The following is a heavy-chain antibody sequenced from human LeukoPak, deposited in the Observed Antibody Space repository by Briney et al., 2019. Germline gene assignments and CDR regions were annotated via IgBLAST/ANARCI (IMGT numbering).Heavy chain of an antibody. J-gene: IGHJ5*02. Sequence: SETLSLTCTVSGDSISNYYWNWIRQSPEKGLEWIGRIYGSGIITYNPSLQSRVTMSVDTSKNQFSLKLTSVTAADTATYYCARDSGTTGEVRFDPWGQGIRVTVSS. V-gene: IGHV4-4*07. CDR3: ARDSGTTGEVRFDP. CDR1: GDSISNYY. CDR2: IYGSGII. D-gene: IGHD3-10*01.